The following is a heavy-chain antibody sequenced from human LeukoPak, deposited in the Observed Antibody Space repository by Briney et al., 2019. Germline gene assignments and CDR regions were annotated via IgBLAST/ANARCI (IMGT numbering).Heavy chain of an antibody. J-gene: IGHJ3*02. V-gene: IGHV7-4-1*02. D-gene: IGHD2-15*01. Sequence: GASVKVSCRASGYTFTTCAINWVRQAPGQGLEYMGWIRTNTGSPTYAQGFTGRFVFSLDTSVNTAYLQVSSLKAEDTAVYYCAKDLDSAAFDIWGQGTMVTVSS. CDR2: IRTNTGSP. CDR1: GYTFTTCA. CDR3: AKDLDSAAFDI.